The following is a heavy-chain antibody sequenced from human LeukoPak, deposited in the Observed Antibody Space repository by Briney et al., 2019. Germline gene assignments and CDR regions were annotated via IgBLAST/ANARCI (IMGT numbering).Heavy chain of an antibody. Sequence: PGGSLRLSCAASGFTFSSYAMHWVRQAPGQGLEWVAVISYDGSNKYYADSVKGRFTISRDNSKNTLYLQMNSLRAEDTAVYHCARDPDTSGHYSWFDPWGQGTLVTVSS. D-gene: IGHD3-22*01. CDR2: ISYDGSNK. J-gene: IGHJ5*02. CDR3: ARDPDTSGHYSWFDP. CDR1: GFTFSSYA. V-gene: IGHV3-30-3*01.